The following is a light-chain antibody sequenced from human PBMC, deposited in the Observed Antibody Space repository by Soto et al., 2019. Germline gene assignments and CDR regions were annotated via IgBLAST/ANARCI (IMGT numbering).Light chain of an antibody. CDR3: NSYTTSTSFV. CDR2: DVT. J-gene: IGLJ1*01. Sequence: QSALTQPASVSGSPGHSITISCTGTSNDIATYNFVPWYQQHPSKAPKLLIYDVTNRPSGVSDRFSGSKSGSTASLTISGLQAEDEADYYCNSYTTSTSFVFGTGTKVTVL. V-gene: IGLV2-14*01. CDR1: SNDIATYNF.